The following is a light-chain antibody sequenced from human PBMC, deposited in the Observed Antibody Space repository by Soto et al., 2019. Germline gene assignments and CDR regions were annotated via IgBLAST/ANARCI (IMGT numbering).Light chain of an antibody. CDR2: AAS. Sequence: DIQITHSPSSLSASVGYIVTITCRASQSISSYLNWYQQKPGKAPKLLIYAASSLQSGVPSRFSGSGSGTDFTLTISSLQPEDFAVYYCQQYNIWRPIPFGPVTLLEIK. CDR3: QQYNIWRPIP. CDR1: QSISSY. J-gene: IGKJ5*01. V-gene: IGKV1-39*01.